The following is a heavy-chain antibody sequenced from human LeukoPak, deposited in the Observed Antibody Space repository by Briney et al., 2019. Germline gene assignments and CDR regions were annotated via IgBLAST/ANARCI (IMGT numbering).Heavy chain of an antibody. CDR1: GFTFSSYG. D-gene: IGHD6-19*01. V-gene: IGHV3-30*02. CDR2: IRYDGSNK. CDR3: ARDASIAVAGKLDY. J-gene: IGHJ4*02. Sequence: GGSLRLSCAASGFTFSSYGMHWVRQAPGKGLEWVAFIRYDGSNKYYADSVKGRFTISRDNSKNTLYLQMNSLRAEDTAVYYCARDASIAVAGKLDYWGQGTLVTVSS.